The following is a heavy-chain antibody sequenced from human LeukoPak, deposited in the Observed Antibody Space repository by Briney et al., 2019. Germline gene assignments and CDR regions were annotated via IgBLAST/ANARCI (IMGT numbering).Heavy chain of an antibody. J-gene: IGHJ3*02. CDR3: ARHLEPAADAFDI. CDR1: GGSISSYY. V-gene: IGHV4-59*08. CDR2: IYYSGST. Sequence: SETLSLTCTVSGGSISSYYWNWIRQPPGKGLEWIGYIYYSGSTNYSPSLKSRVTISVDTSKNQFSLKLSSVTAADTAVYYCARHLEPAADAFDIWGQGTMVTVSS. D-gene: IGHD2-2*01.